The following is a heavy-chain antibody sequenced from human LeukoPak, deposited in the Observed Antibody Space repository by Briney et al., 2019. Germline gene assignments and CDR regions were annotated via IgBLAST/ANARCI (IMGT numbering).Heavy chain of an antibody. Sequence: SQTPSLTCTVSGGSISSGSYYWSWIRQPAGTGLEWIGRIYSSGSTDHNPSLKSRVTISVDTSKNQISLKLRSVTAADTAVYYCARWDPGVSYGHPDFWGQGTLVTVSS. CDR1: GGSISSGSYY. D-gene: IGHD5-18*01. CDR3: ARWDPGVSYGHPDF. CDR2: IYSSGST. J-gene: IGHJ4*02. V-gene: IGHV4-61*02.